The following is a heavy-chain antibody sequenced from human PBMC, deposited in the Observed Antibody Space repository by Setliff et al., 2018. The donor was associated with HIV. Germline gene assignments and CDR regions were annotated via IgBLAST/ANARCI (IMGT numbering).Heavy chain of an antibody. CDR3: ARVGGEMATIAGAFDI. CDR2: SYYSGST. Sequence: TLSLTCTVTGGSISSYYWSWIRQPPGKGLEWIGYSYYSGSTNYNPSLKSRVTISVDTSKNQFSLKLSSVTAADTAVYYCARVGGEMATIAGAFDIWGQGTMVTVSS. D-gene: IGHD5-12*01. V-gene: IGHV4-59*01. J-gene: IGHJ3*02. CDR1: GGSISSYY.